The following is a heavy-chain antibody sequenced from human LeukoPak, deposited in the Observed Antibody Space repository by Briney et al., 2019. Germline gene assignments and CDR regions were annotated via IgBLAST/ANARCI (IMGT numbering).Heavy chain of an antibody. CDR2: ISGSGGNT. J-gene: IGHJ4*02. Sequence: GGSLRLFCAASGFTFSIYAMSWVRQTPGKGLEWVSAISGSGGNTYYADSVKGRFTISRDNSKNTLYLQLSTLRAEDTAVYYCAKDRENYYDSSGPIGSRYFDYWGQGTLVTVSS. CDR1: GFTFSIYA. CDR3: AKDRENYYDSSGPIGSRYFDY. D-gene: IGHD3-22*01. V-gene: IGHV3-23*01.